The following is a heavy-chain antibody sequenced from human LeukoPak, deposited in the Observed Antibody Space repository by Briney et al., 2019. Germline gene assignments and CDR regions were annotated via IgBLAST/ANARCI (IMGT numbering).Heavy chain of an antibody. D-gene: IGHD6-19*01. CDR1: GFTLSNSA. CDR3: AKGIYSSGWSYFDY. Sequence: GSLRLSCAASGFTLSNSAMSWVRQAPGKGLEWVSTLSGSGITTYYADSVKGRFTISRDNSKNTLYLQMNSLRAEDTAVYYCAKGIYSSGWSYFDYWGHGTPVTVSS. CDR2: LSGSGITT. J-gene: IGHJ4*01. V-gene: IGHV3-23*01.